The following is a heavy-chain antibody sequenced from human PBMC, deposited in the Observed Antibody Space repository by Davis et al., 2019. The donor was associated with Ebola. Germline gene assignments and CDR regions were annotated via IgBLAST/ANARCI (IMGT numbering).Heavy chain of an antibody. J-gene: IGHJ4*02. CDR2: IIPIFGTA. CDR3: ARSVTMIVVVTHFDY. Sequence: SVKVSCKASGGTFSSYAISWVRQAPGQGLEWMGGIIPIFGTANYAQKFQGRVTITRDTSASTAYMELSSLRSDDTAVYYCARSVTMIVVVTHFDYWGQGTLVTVSS. D-gene: IGHD3-22*01. CDR1: GGTFSSYA. V-gene: IGHV1-69*05.